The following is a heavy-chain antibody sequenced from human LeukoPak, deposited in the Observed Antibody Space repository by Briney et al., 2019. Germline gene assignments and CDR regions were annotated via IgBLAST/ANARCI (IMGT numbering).Heavy chain of an antibody. CDR2: VYYSGST. CDR1: GGSISPYY. D-gene: IGHD2-21*01. Sequence: PSGTLSLTCTVSGGSISPYYWSWIRQPPGKGLEYIAYVYYSGSTNYNPSLKSRVTISVDTSKNQFSLKLSSVTAADTAVYYCDRGVIANDAFDIGGQGTMVTVSS. CDR3: DRGVIANDAFDI. J-gene: IGHJ3*02. V-gene: IGHV4-59*08.